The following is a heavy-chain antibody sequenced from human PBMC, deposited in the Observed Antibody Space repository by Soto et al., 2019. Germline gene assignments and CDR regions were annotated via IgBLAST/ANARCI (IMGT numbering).Heavy chain of an antibody. CDR3: TRGGTGGSCIAGACQSAMDV. Sequence: EVQLVESGGGLVQPGGSLRLSCEVSGFTFRTYSMNWVRQAPGKGLEWVSSISSRGTDIYYADSVNGRFTISRDNAKNAMSLQVSSLRVEDTAVYYCTRGGTGGSCIAGACQSAMDVWGQGTTVTVSS. CDR2: ISSRGTDI. D-gene: IGHD2-8*02. J-gene: IGHJ6*02. CDR1: GFTFRTYS. V-gene: IGHV3-21*01.